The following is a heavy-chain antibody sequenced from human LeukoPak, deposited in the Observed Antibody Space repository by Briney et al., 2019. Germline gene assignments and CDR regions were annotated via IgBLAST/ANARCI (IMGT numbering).Heavy chain of an antibody. D-gene: IGHD2-2*01. CDR3: ARDAVPHA. CDR1: GFTFSSYS. V-gene: IGHV3-48*04. Sequence: GGSLRLSCAASGFTFSSYSMNWVRQAPGKGLEWVSYISSSSSTIYYADSVKGRFTISRDNAKNSLYLQMNSLRAEDTAVYYCARDAVPHAWGQGTLVTVSS. CDR2: ISSSSSTI. J-gene: IGHJ4*02.